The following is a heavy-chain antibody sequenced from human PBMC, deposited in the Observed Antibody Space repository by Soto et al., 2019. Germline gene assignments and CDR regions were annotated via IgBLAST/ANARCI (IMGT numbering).Heavy chain of an antibody. D-gene: IGHD2-15*01. CDR3: ARGRVPSVAATHLGYYFDY. CDR2: INHSGST. V-gene: IGHV4-34*01. CDR1: GGSFSGYY. J-gene: IGHJ4*02. Sequence: QVQLQQWGAGLLKPSETLSLTCAVYGGSFSGYYWSWIRQPPGKGLEWIGEINHSGSTNYNPSLKSRVTISVDTSKNQYSLKLSSVTAADTAVYYCARGRVPSVAATHLGYYFDYRGQGTLVTVSS.